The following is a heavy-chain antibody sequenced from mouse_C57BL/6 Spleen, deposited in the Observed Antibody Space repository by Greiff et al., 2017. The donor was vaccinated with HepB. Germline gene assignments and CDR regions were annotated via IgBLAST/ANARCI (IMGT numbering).Heavy chain of an antibody. CDR3: ASLGRSYWYFDV. CDR1: GYTFTDYN. D-gene: IGHD4-1*01. J-gene: IGHJ1*03. CDR2: INPNNGGT. Sequence: EVQLQQSGPELVKPGASVKMSCKASGYTFTDYNMHWVKQSHGKSLEWIGYINPNNGGTSYNQKFKGKATLTVNKSSSTAYMELRSLTSEDSAVYYCASLGRSYWYFDVWGTGTTVTVSS. V-gene: IGHV1-22*01.